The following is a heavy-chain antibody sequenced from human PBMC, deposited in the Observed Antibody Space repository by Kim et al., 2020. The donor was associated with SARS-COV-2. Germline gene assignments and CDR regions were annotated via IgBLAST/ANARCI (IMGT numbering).Heavy chain of an antibody. CDR2: IYYSGST. V-gene: IGHV4-59*13. D-gene: IGHD3-16*01. CDR1: GGSISSYY. Sequence: SETLSLTCTVSGGSISSYYWSWIRQPPGKGLEWIGYIYYSGSTNYNPSLKSRVTISVDTSKNQFSLKLSSVTAADTAVYYCARDLGMDSFDLWGRGTLVT. CDR3: ARDLGMDSFDL. J-gene: IGHJ2*01.